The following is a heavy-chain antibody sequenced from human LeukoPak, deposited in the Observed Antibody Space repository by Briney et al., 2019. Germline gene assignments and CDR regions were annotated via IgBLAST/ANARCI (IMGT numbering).Heavy chain of an antibody. V-gene: IGHV3-30*02. D-gene: IGHD3-10*01. Sequence: GGSLRLSCAASGFTFSSSAMQWVRQAPGKGLEWVAFIRFDGSIKDYGDSVKGRFTISRDNSRNTVYLQMNSLRAEDTAVYYCAKLMSQPALLFFDQWGQGTLVTVSS. J-gene: IGHJ4*02. CDR2: IRFDGSIK. CDR1: GFTFSSSA. CDR3: AKLMSQPALLFFDQ.